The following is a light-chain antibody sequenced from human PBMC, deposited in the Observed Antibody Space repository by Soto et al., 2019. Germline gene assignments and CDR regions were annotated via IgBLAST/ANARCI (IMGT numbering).Light chain of an antibody. J-gene: IGKJ4*01. Sequence: EIVMTQSPATLSVSPGERATLSCRASQSVSSNLAWYQQKPGQAPRLLMYGISTRATGIPARSSGSGSGTEFTLTISSLQSEDFAIYYCQQHNNWPLTGGGGTKVEIK. CDR1: QSVSSN. CDR2: GIS. CDR3: QQHNNWPLT. V-gene: IGKV3-15*01.